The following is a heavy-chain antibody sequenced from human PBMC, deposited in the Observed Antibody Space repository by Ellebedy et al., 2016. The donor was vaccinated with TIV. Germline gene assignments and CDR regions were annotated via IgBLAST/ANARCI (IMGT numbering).Heavy chain of an antibody. CDR1: GGALSEYF. CDR2: INHNGTK. J-gene: IGHJ3*02. Sequence: MPSETLSLTCGVSGGALSEYFWSWVRQPPGKGLEWIGEINHNGTKNYNSSFESRVTLSIDLSKMEFSLSLTSVTAADTAMYYCTMGEEGSVLFDIWGRGTMVTVSS. CDR3: TMGEEGSVLFDI. D-gene: IGHD3-10*01. V-gene: IGHV4-34*01.